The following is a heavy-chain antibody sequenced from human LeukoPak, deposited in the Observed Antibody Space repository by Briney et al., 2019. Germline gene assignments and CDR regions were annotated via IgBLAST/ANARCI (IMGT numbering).Heavy chain of an antibody. V-gene: IGHV3-30-3*01. D-gene: IGHD7-27*01. CDR1: GFTFSSYA. Sequence: TGGSLRLSCAASGFTFSSYAMHWVRQAPGKGLEWVAVISYDGSNKYYADSVKGRFTISRDNSKNTLYLQMNSLRAEDTAVYYCARDDQLGIGWYFDLWGRGTLVTVSS. CDR2: ISYDGSNK. CDR3: ARDDQLGIGWYFDL. J-gene: IGHJ2*01.